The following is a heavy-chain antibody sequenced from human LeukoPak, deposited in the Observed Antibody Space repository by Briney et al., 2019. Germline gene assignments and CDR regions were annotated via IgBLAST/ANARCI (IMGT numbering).Heavy chain of an antibody. CDR3: ARGGNYYYDSSGYYPFDY. Sequence: GESLKLSYKGSGYSFTIYWIGWVRQMPGKGLEWMGIIYPGDSDTRYNPSFQGQVTISADKSISTAYLQWSSLKASDTAMYYCARGGNYYYDSSGYYPFDYWGQGTLVTVSS. V-gene: IGHV5-51*01. CDR1: GYSFTIYW. D-gene: IGHD3-22*01. CDR2: IYPGDSDT. J-gene: IGHJ4*02.